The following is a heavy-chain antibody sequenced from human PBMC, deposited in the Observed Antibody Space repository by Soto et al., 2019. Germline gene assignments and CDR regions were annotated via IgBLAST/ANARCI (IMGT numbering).Heavy chain of an antibody. CDR1: GFTFSSYA. J-gene: IGHJ4*02. Sequence: GGSLRLSCAASGFTFSSYAMSWVRQAPGKGLEWVSAISGSGGSTYYADSVKGRFTISRDNSKNTLYLQMNSLRAEDTAVYYCAKLSDMYVVVIHCDYWGQGTLVTVSS. CDR2: ISGSGGST. CDR3: AKLSDMYVVVIHCDY. V-gene: IGHV3-23*01. D-gene: IGHD3-22*01.